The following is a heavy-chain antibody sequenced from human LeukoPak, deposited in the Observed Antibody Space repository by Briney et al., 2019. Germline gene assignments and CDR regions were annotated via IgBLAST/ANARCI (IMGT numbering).Heavy chain of an antibody. CDR2: IYYTGTA. Sequence: SQALSLTCAVSGASISGGYSWTWIRQAPGKGLEWIGYIYYTGTAQYNLSLKSRVSISVDRSKNQFSLMLNSVTAADTAVYYCARALYYVDYWGQGTLVTVSS. V-gene: IGHV4-30-2*01. D-gene: IGHD3-10*01. CDR3: ARALYYVDY. CDR1: GASISGGYS. J-gene: IGHJ4*02.